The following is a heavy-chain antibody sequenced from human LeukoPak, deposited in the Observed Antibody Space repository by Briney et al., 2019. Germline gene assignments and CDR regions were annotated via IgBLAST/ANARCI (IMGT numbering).Heavy chain of an antibody. CDR2: IYYSGST. D-gene: IGHD4-23*01. CDR1: GGSISSYY. Sequence: SETLSLTCTVSGGSISSYYWSWIRQPPGKGLEWIGCIYYSGSTNYNTSLKSRVTISVDTSKNQFSLKLTSVTAADTAVYYCARATGGNSGYWGQGTLVTVSP. CDR3: ARATGGNSGY. V-gene: IGHV4-59*01. J-gene: IGHJ4*02.